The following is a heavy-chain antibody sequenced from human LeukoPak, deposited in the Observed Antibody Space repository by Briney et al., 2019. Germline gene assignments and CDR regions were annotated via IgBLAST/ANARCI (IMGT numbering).Heavy chain of an antibody. CDR1: GASITSRDFY. CDR2: ASGYCGGDS. Sequence: PSETLSLTCTVSGASITSRDFYWGWFRQPPGKGVEWLGSASGYCGGDSFYNTSLESRVTISIHTSKSQFSLNLSSVTAADTAVYYCARQGEIQQGSGSYYFDWWGQGTLVIVNS. CDR3: ARQGEIQQGSGSYYFDW. J-gene: IGHJ4*02. D-gene: IGHD3-10*01. V-gene: IGHV4-39*01.